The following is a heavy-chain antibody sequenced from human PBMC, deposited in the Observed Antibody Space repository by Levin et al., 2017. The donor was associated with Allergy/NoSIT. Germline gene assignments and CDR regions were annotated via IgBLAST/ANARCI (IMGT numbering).Heavy chain of an antibody. D-gene: IGHD1-14*01. Sequence: GESLKISCAASGFTFSSHAMGWVRQAPGKGLEWVSDIRGSADSTYYADSVKGRFTISRDNSKNTLYLQMNSLRAEDTAVYYCAKDNLHDYWGQGTLVTVSS. CDR2: IRGSADST. CDR1: GFTFSSHA. CDR3: AKDNLHDY. V-gene: IGHV3-23*01. J-gene: IGHJ4*02.